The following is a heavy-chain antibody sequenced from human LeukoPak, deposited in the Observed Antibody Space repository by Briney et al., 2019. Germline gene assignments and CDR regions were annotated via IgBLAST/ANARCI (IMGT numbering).Heavy chain of an antibody. J-gene: IGHJ4*02. V-gene: IGHV3-21*01. Sequence: PGGSLRLSCAASGFTFSSYSMNWVRQAPGKGLEWVSSTSSSSSYIYYADSVKGRFTISRDNAKNSLYLQMNSLRAEDTAVYYCAREEEAGGRNYFDYWGQGTLVTVSS. D-gene: IGHD3-16*01. CDR2: TSSSSSYI. CDR3: AREEEAGGRNYFDY. CDR1: GFTFSSYS.